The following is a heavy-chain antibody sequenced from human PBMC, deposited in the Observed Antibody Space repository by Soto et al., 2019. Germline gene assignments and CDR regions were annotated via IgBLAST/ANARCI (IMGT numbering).Heavy chain of an antibody. V-gene: IGHV1-18*01. Sequence: GASVKVSCKASGYTFTSYGISWVRQAPGQGLEWMGWISAYNGSTNYAQKLQGRVTMTTDTSTSTAYMELRSLRSDDTAVYYCGRKVATGEGYYYYYYMDVWGKGTTVTVSS. CDR1: GYTFTSYG. J-gene: IGHJ6*03. D-gene: IGHD5-12*01. CDR2: ISAYNGST. CDR3: GRKVATGEGYYYYYYMDV.